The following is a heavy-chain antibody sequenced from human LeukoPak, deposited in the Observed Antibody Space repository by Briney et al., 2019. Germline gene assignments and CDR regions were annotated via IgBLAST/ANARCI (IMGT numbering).Heavy chain of an antibody. CDR1: GGSISSCGYS. V-gene: IGHV4-30-2*01. CDR3: ARSSTILRGDAFDI. CDR2: IYHSGST. Sequence: SETLSLTCAVSGGSISSCGYSWSWIRQPPGKGLEWIGYIYHSGSTYYNPSLKSRVTISVDRSKNQFSLKLSSVTAADTAVYYCARSSTILRGDAFDIWGQGTMVTVSS. D-gene: IGHD4-17*01. J-gene: IGHJ3*02.